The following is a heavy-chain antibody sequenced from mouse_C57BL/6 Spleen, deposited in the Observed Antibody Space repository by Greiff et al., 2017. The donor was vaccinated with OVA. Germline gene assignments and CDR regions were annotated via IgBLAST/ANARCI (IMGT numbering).Heavy chain of an antibody. CDR3: TRSPKGNYFDY. CDR1: GYTFTDYE. CDR2: IDPETGGT. Sequence: QVQLQQSGAELVRPGASVTLSCKASGYTFTDYEMHWVKQTPVHGLEWIGAIDPETGGTAYNQKFKGKAILTADKSSSTAYMELRSLTSEDSAVYYCTRSPKGNYFDYWGQGTTLTVSS. J-gene: IGHJ2*01. V-gene: IGHV1-15*01.